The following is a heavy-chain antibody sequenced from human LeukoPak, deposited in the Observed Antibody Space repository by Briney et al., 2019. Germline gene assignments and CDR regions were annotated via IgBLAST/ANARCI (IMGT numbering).Heavy chain of an antibody. V-gene: IGHV1-18*04. CDR1: GYTFTSYY. D-gene: IGHD3-10*01. CDR2: ISAYNGNT. J-gene: IGHJ4*02. CDR3: ARQAGFGEPDLDY. Sequence: ASVKVSCKASGYTFTSYYMHWVRQAPGQGLEWMGWISAYNGNTNYAQKLQGRVTMTTDTSTSTAYMELRSLGSDDTAVYYCARQAGFGEPDLDYWGQGTLVTVSS.